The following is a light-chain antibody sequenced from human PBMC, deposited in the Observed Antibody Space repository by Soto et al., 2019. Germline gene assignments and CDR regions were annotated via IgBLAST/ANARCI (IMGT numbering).Light chain of an antibody. CDR3: QQYGSSPIT. CDR2: STS. V-gene: IGKV3-20*01. Sequence: EIVMTQSPETLSVSPRERVTLSCRASQSVGDTYLAWYQQKPGQAPRLLMYSTSIRATGIPDRFSGSGSGTDFTLTISRLEPEDFAVYYCQQYGSSPITFGQGRLLEIK. CDR1: QSVGDTY. J-gene: IGKJ5*01.